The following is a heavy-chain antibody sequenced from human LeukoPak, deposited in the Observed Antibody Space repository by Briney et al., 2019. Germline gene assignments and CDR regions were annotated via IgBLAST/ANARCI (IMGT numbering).Heavy chain of an antibody. D-gene: IGHD3-22*01. CDR1: GFTFSIYA. CDR3: AKDRPNYYGSNGHYYRRDGDY. CDR2: ITSSGDGT. V-gene: IGHV3-23*01. Sequence: GGSLRLSFAASGFTFSIYAMSWFGQAPGKGRHWFSSITSSGDGTYYADSVKGRFTISRDNSENMLYLQMNSLRVEDTAVYFCAKDRPNYYGSNGHYYRRDGDYWGQGTLVTVSS. J-gene: IGHJ4*02.